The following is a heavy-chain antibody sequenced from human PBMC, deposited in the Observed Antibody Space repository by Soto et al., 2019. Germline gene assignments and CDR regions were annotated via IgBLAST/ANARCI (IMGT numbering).Heavy chain of an antibody. J-gene: IGHJ6*02. CDR2: ISHYSGNT. Sequence: QVQLVQSGDEVRKPGSSVKVSCKASGYIFVNYGIAWVRQAPGQGLEWMGWISHYSGNTHYASKVQGRPTMTTDTSTSTADMDLGSLTSDDTAVYYCAMVDNYVTPTPQDVWGQGTTVTVSS. V-gene: IGHV1-18*01. D-gene: IGHD3-16*01. CDR3: AMVDNYVTPTPQDV. CDR1: GYIFVNYG.